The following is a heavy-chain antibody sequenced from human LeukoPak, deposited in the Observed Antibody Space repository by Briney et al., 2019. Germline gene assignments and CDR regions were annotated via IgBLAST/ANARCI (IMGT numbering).Heavy chain of an antibody. CDR1: GYTFTSYG. V-gene: IGHV1-18*04. D-gene: IGHD2-2*01. CDR2: ISAYNGYT. Sequence: GASVKVSCKGSGYTFTSYGISWVRQATGQGLEWVGWISAYNGYTNYAQKLQGRVTMTTDTSTSTAYMELRSLRSDDTAVYYCARIVVPAASNYYYGIDVWGQGTTVTVSS. J-gene: IGHJ6*02. CDR3: ARIVVPAASNYYYGIDV.